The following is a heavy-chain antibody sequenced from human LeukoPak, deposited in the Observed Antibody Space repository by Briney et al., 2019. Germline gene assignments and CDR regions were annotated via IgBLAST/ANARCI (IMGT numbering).Heavy chain of an antibody. J-gene: IGHJ4*02. CDR2: IYPGDSDT. Sequence: GESLKISCKGSGYNFTNYWIGWVGQMPGKGLEWMGIIYPGDSDTRYSPSFQGQVTISVDKSITTAYLQWSSLKASDTAMYYCARQENYYDGSGYGETHYYFDYWGQGTLVTVSS. D-gene: IGHD3-22*01. V-gene: IGHV5-51*01. CDR1: GYNFTNYW. CDR3: ARQENYYDGSGYGETHYYFDY.